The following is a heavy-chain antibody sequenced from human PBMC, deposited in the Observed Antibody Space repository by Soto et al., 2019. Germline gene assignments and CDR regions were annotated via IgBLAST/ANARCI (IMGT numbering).Heavy chain of an antibody. CDR1: GGTFSSYA. D-gene: IGHD5-12*01. Sequence: ASVKVSCKASGGTFSSYAISWVRQAPGQGLEWMGGIIPIFGTANYAQKFQGRVTITADKSTSTAYMELSSLRSEDTAVYYCARESLHGYKDHYYGTDVWGQGTTVTVSS. V-gene: IGHV1-69*06. J-gene: IGHJ6*02. CDR3: ARESLHGYKDHYYGTDV. CDR2: IIPIFGTA.